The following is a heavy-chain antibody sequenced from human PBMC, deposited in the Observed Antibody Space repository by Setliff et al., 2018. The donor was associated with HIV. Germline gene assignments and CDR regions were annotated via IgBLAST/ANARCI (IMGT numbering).Heavy chain of an antibody. D-gene: IGHD1-26*01. J-gene: IGHJ6*03. CDR2: INSYNGNT. V-gene: IGHV1-18*04. Sequence: GASVKVSCKASGYTFTTYGVNWVRQAPGQGLEWMGWINSYNGNTKFAQKFQGRVTMTEDTSTDTAYMELSSLRSEDTAVYYCATARSSGRYGYYYYMDVWGKGTTVTVSS. CDR3: ATARSSGRYGYYYYMDV. CDR1: GYTFTTYG.